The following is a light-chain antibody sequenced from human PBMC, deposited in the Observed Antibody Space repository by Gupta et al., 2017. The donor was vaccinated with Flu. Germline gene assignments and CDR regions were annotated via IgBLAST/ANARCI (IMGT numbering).Light chain of an antibody. CDR3: LQRSTFPRT. Sequence: DIELNQSPASLSASIGDRITLTCRASETISNYLHWYQQQLGRAPKLLIYAASCLQNGVPSRFSGSKSGTNFSLTISDLQPEDFATYYCLQRSTFPRTFGQGTKLEV. CDR2: AAS. J-gene: IGKJ2*01. V-gene: IGKV1-39*01. CDR1: ETISNY.